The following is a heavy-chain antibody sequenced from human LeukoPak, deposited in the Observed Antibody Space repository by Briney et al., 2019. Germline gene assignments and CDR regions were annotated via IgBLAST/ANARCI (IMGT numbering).Heavy chain of an antibody. CDR2: IIPIFGTA. Sequence: SVKVSCKASEGTFSSYAISWVRQAPGQGLEWMGRIIPIFGTANYAQKFQGRVTITTDESTSTAYMELSSLRSEDTAVYYCATGYDFWSGLVGSDNWFDPWGQGTLVTVSS. J-gene: IGHJ5*02. V-gene: IGHV1-69*05. D-gene: IGHD3-3*01. CDR1: EGTFSSYA. CDR3: ATGYDFWSGLVGSDNWFDP.